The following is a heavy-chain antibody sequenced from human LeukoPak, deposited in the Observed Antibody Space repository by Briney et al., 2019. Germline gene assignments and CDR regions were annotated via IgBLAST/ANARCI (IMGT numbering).Heavy chain of an antibody. J-gene: IGHJ4*02. CDR1: GFTFSSYG. CDR3: ARDLGTRGYSGYDRAFDY. Sequence: GGSLRLSCAASGFTFSSYGMSWVRQAPGKGLEWVSSISSSSSYIYYADSVKGRFTISRDNAKNSLYLQMNSLRAEDTAVYYCARDLGTRGYSGYDRAFDYWGQGTLVTVSS. D-gene: IGHD5-12*01. CDR2: ISSSSSYI. V-gene: IGHV3-21*01.